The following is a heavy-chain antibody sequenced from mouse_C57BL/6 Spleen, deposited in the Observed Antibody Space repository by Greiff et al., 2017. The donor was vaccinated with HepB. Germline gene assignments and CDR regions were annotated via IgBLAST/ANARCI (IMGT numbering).Heavy chain of an antibody. CDR2: IYPGDGDT. CDR1: GYAFSSSW. CDR3: ARGKLLHYFDY. V-gene: IGHV1-82*01. J-gene: IGHJ2*01. D-gene: IGHD2-1*01. Sequence: VQLQESGPELVKPGASVKISCKASGYAFSSSWMNWVKQRPGKGLEWIGRIYPGDGDTNYNGKFKGKATLTADNSSSTAYMQLSILTSEDSAVYFCARGKLLHYFDYWGQGTTLTVSS.